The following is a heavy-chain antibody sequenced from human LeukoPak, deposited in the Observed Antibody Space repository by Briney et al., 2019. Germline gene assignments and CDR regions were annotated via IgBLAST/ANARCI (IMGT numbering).Heavy chain of an antibody. V-gene: IGHV4-39*01. CDR3: ARLYWDYYYYMDV. CDR2: IYYSGST. J-gene: IGHJ6*03. Sequence: SETLSLTCTVSGGSFRSTTYYWGWIRQPPGKGREWIGTIYYSGSTYYNASLESRVTISVDTSKNQFSLKLSSVTAADTAVYYCARLYWDYYYYMDVWGKGTTVTVSS. D-gene: IGHD2-8*02. CDR1: GGSFRSTTYY.